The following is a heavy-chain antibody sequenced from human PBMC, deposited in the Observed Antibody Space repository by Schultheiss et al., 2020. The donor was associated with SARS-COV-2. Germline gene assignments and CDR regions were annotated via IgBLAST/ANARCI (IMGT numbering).Heavy chain of an antibody. Sequence: SQTLSLTCTVSGGSISSYYWSWIRQPAGKGLEWIGRIYTSGSTNYNPSLKSRVTISVDTSKNQFSLKLSSVTAADTAVYYCARDRFLVDYGDHYYYYGMDVWGQGTTVTVSS. V-gene: IGHV4-4*07. D-gene: IGHD4-17*01. J-gene: IGHJ6*02. CDR3: ARDRFLVDYGDHYYYYGMDV. CDR1: GGSISSYY. CDR2: IYTSGST.